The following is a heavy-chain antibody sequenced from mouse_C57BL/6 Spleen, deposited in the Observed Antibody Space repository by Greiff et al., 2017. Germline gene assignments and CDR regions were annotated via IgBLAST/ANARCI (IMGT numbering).Heavy chain of an antibody. J-gene: IGHJ2*01. D-gene: IGHD4-1*01. CDR2: IDPSDSYT. Sequence: QVQLQQPGAELVMPGASVKLSCKASGYTFTSYWMHWVKQRPGQGLEWIGEIDPSDSYTNYNQKFKGKSTLTVDKSSSTAYMQLSSLTSEDAAVCYCAAGLERGYFDYWGKGTTLTVSS. CDR1: GYTFTSYW. V-gene: IGHV1-69*01. CDR3: AAGLERGYFDY.